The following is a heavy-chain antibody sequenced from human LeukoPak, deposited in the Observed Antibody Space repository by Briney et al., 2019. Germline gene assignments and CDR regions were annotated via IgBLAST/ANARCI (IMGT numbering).Heavy chain of an antibody. CDR2: ISSSSSYI. Sequence: GGSLRLSCAASGFTFSSYSMNWVRQAPGKGLEWVSSISSSSSYIYYADSVKGRFTISRDNAKNSLYLQMNSLRAEDTAVYYCARVSKAAGTFNLDYWGQGTLVTVSS. V-gene: IGHV3-21*01. J-gene: IGHJ4*02. CDR1: GFTFSSYS. CDR3: ARVSKAAGTFNLDY. D-gene: IGHD6-13*01.